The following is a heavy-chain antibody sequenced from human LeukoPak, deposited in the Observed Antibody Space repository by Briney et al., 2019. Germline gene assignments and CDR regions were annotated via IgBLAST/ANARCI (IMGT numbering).Heavy chain of an antibody. V-gene: IGHV1-2*02. CDR1: GYTFTGYY. CDR3: ARGIRYCSGGSCLTRYYYYYGMDV. D-gene: IGHD2-15*01. Sequence: ASVKASCKASGYTFTGYYMHWVRQAPGQGLEWMGWINPNSGGTNYAQKFQGRVTMTRDTSISTAYMELSRLRSDDTAVYYCARGIRYCSGGSCLTRYYYYYGMDVWGQGTTVTVSS. J-gene: IGHJ6*02. CDR2: INPNSGGT.